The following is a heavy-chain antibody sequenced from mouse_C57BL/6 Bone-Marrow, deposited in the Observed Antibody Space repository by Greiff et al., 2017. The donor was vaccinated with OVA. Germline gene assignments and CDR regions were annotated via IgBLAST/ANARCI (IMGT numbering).Heavy chain of an antibody. V-gene: IGHV1-69*01. D-gene: IGHD2-12*01. CDR3: ARKAYDVGY. Sequence: QVQLQQPGAELVMPGASVKLSCKASGYTFTSYWMHWVKQRPGQGLEWIGEIDPSDSYTNYNQKFKGKSTLTVDKSSSTAYMQLSSLTSEDSAVYYCARKAYDVGYWGQGTTLTVSS. J-gene: IGHJ2*01. CDR1: GYTFTSYW. CDR2: IDPSDSYT.